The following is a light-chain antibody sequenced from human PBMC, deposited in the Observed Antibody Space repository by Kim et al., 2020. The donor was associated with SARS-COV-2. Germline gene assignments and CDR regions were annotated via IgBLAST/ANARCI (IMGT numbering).Light chain of an antibody. V-gene: IGLV1-44*01. CDR3: AAWDDSLNGPV. Sequence: QSVLTQPPSASGTPGQRVNISCSGSSSNIGSHTVNWYQQLPGTAPKLLIYSNVQRPSGVPDRFSGSKSGTSASLAISGLRSEDEADYYCAAWDDSLNGPVFGGGTQLTVL. CDR1: SSNIGSHT. J-gene: IGLJ2*01. CDR2: SNV.